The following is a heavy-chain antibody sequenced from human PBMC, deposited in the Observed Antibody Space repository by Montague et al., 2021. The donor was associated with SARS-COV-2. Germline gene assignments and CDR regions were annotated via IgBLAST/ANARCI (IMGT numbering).Heavy chain of an antibody. CDR3: AKGRQHINMVVVVVTGGEYYFDF. CDR2: INHRGST. V-gene: IGHV4-34*01. J-gene: IGHJ4*02. CDR1: DGSFSDYS. Sequence: SETLSLTYAVYDGSFSDYSWTWIRQPPGKGLEWIGEINHRGSTNYNPPLKSRVTISVATSKNQFSLKMTSVTAADTAVYYCAKGRQHINMVVVVVTGGEYYFDFWGQGTLVAVSS. D-gene: IGHD3-22*01.